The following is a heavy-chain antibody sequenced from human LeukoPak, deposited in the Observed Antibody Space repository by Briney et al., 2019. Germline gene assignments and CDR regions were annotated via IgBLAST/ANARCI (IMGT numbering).Heavy chain of an antibody. J-gene: IGHJ4*02. CDR1: GGSISSGSYY. D-gene: IGHD4-17*01. CDR3: ASFYGDYAGFVY. CDR2: IYTNGNS. V-gene: IGHV4-61*02. Sequence: PSETLSLTCTVSGGSISSGSYYWSWIRQPAGKGLEWIGRIYTNGNSDYNPSLKSRVTISVDTSKNQFSLKVSSVTAADTAVYYCASFYGDYAGFVYWGQGTLVTVSS.